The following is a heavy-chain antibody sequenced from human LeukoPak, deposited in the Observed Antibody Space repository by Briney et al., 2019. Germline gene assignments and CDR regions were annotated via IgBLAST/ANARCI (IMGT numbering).Heavy chain of an antibody. CDR2: INVNSGGT. J-gene: IGHJ6*04. V-gene: IGHV1-2*02. D-gene: IGHD2-2*01. Sequence: ASVKVSCKASGYTFTDDYIHWVRQAPGQGLEWMGWINVNSGGTNYAQKFYARVTMTRDTSISTAYMELSRLRSDDTAVFYCARGGVQEDIVVVPAAMPAYRWLDVWGKGTTVTVSS. CDR3: ARGGVQEDIVVVPAAMPAYRWLDV. CDR1: GYTFTDDY.